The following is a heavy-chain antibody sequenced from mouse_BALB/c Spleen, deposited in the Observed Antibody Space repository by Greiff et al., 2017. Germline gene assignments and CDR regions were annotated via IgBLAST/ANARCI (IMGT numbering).Heavy chain of an antibody. J-gene: IGHJ4*01. D-gene: IGHD2-14*01. Sequence: VQGVESGPGLVAPSQSLSITCTVSGFSLTGYGVNWVRQPPGKGLEWLGMIWGDGSTDYNSALKSRLSISKDNSKGQVFLKMNSLQTDDTARYYSARDGYRYDAMDYWGQGTSVTVSA. CDR1: GFSLTGYG. CDR2: IWGDGST. CDR3: ARDGYRYDAMDY. V-gene: IGHV2-6-7*01.